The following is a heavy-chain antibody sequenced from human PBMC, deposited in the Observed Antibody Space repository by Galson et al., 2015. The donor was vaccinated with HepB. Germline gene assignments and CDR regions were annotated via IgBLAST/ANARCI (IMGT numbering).Heavy chain of an antibody. V-gene: IGHV3-73*01. D-gene: IGHD6-13*01. CDR3: IRMADLSGYSSS. CDR2: IRSKASNYAT. CDR1: GFTFSGSA. Sequence: LRLSCAASGFTFSGSAIDWVRQTSGKGLEWVGRIRSKASNYATAYAASVKGRFTISRDDSKNTAYLHMKSLKTEDTAVYYCIRMADLSGYSSSWGQGTLVTVSS. J-gene: IGHJ4*02.